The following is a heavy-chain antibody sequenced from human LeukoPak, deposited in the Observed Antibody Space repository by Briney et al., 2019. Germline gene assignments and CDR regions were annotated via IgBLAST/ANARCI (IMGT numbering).Heavy chain of an antibody. D-gene: IGHD6-6*01. CDR2: INPNSGGT. Sequence: ASVKVSCKASGYTFTGYYMHWVRQAPGQGLEWMGWINPNSGGTNYAQKFQGRVTMTRDTSISTAYMALSRLRSDDTAVYYCARAEHSRADSYYYYYYMDVWGKGTTVTVSS. J-gene: IGHJ6*03. CDR3: ARAEHSRADSYYYYYYMDV. CDR1: GYTFTGYY. V-gene: IGHV1-2*02.